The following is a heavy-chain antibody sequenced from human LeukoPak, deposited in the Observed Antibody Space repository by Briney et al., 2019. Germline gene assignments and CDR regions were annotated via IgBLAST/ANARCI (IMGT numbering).Heavy chain of an antibody. J-gene: IGHJ6*02. Sequence: GGSLRLSCAASGFTFSSYGMHWVRQAPGKGLEWVAVIWYDGSNKYYADSVKGRFTISRDNSKNTLYLQMNGLRAEDTAVYYCARDSPTGARSYYYYGMDVWGQGTTVTVSS. V-gene: IGHV3-33*01. D-gene: IGHD1-14*01. CDR3: ARDSPTGARSYYYYGMDV. CDR1: GFTFSSYG. CDR2: IWYDGSNK.